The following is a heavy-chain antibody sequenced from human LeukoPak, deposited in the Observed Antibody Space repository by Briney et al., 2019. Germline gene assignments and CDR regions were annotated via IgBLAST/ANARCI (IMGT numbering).Heavy chain of an antibody. Sequence: GSLRLSCAASGFTFVSYAMSWVRQAPGNGLERVSVIYGDGRTSHSASVRGRFTISRDNSKNIVSLQMNNLRAEDTAVYYCARGRGLGVVSPYFDYWGQGTLVTVSS. V-gene: IGHV3-23*03. J-gene: IGHJ4*02. CDR3: ARGRGLGVVSPYFDY. CDR1: GFTFVSYA. CDR2: IYGDGRT. D-gene: IGHD3-3*01.